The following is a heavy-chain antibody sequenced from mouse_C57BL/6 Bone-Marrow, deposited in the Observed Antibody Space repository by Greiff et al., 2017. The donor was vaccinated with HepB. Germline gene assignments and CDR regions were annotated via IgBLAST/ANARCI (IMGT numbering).Heavy chain of an antibody. Sequence: QVQLKESGPGLVQPSQSLSITCTVSGFSLTSYGVHWVRQSPGKGLEWLGVIWRGGSTDYNAAFMSRLSITKDNSKSQVFFKMNRLQADDTAIYYCAKHNYYGSSYNYYAMDYWGQGTSVTVSS. CDR3: AKHNYYGSSYNYYAMDY. V-gene: IGHV2-5*01. J-gene: IGHJ4*01. D-gene: IGHD1-1*01. CDR2: IWRGGST. CDR1: GFSLTSYG.